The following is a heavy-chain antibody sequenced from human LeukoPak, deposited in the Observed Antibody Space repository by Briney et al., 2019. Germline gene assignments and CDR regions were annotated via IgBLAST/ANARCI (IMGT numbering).Heavy chain of an antibody. CDR3: AKDNDSSGSADY. V-gene: IGHV3-23*01. CDR2: ISGSGGST. Sequence: PGGSLRLSCAASGFTFSSYAMSWVRQAPGKGLEWVSAISGSGGSTYYADSVKGRFTISRDNSKNTLYPQMNSLRAEDTAVYYCAKDNDSSGSADYWGQGTLVTVSS. D-gene: IGHD3-22*01. CDR1: GFTFSSYA. J-gene: IGHJ4*02.